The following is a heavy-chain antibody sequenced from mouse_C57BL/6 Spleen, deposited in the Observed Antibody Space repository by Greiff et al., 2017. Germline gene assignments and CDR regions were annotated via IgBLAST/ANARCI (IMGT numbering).Heavy chain of an antibody. D-gene: IGHD2-1*01. CDR2: IYPGSGNT. V-gene: IGHV1-76*01. J-gene: IGHJ1*03. Sequence: QVQLQQSGAELVRPGASVKLSCKASGYTFTDYYINWVKQRPGQGLEWIARIYPGSGNTYYNEKFKGKATLTAEKSSSTAYMQLSSLTSEDSAVYFCARNGNYGYFDVWGTGTTVTVSS. CDR1: GYTFTDYY. CDR3: ARNGNYGYFDV.